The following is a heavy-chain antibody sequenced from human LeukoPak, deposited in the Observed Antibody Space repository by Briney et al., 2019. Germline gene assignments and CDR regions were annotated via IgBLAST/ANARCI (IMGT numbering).Heavy chain of an antibody. Sequence: SETLSLTCTVSGGSISGSYWSWLRQPPGKGLEWIAYMYNSGSANYNPSLKSRVTISIDTSKNQFSLKLSSLTAADTAIYYCARGIESYGDYGYWGQGILVTVSS. D-gene: IGHD4-17*01. CDR3: ARGIESYGDYGY. V-gene: IGHV4-59*01. CDR1: GGSISGSY. J-gene: IGHJ4*02. CDR2: MYNSGSA.